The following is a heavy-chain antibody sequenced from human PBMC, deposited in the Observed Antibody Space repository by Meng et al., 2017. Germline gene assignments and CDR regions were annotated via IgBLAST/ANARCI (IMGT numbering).Heavy chain of an antibody. D-gene: IGHD6-13*01. Sequence: QVQVQRWGADLLKPSGTLSLTCEVYGGSSSGYNWSWIRQPPGNGLEWIGKINHSGSTNYNPSLKSRVTISVDTSKNQFSLKLSSVTAADTAVYYCARGSGAYSSSWYSRNDAFDIWGQGTMVTVSS. V-gene: IGHV4-34*01. CDR2: INHSGST. J-gene: IGHJ3*02. CDR3: ARGSGAYSSSWYSRNDAFDI. CDR1: GGSSSGYN.